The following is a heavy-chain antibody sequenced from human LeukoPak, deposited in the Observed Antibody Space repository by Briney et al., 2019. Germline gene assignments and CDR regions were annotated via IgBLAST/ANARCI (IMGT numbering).Heavy chain of an antibody. Sequence: PGGSLRLSCAASGFTFSSYSMNWVRQAPGKGLEWVSSISSSSYIYYADSVKGRFTISRDNAKNSLYLQMNSLRAEDTAVYYCARDRRYGSGSYYSSPFDYWGQGTLVTVSS. V-gene: IGHV3-21*01. D-gene: IGHD3-10*01. CDR2: ISSSSYI. CDR1: GFTFSSYS. J-gene: IGHJ4*02. CDR3: ARDRRYGSGSYYSSPFDY.